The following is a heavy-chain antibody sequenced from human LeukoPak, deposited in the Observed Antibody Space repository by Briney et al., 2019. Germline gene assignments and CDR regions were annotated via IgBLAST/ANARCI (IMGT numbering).Heavy chain of an antibody. D-gene: IGHD1-14*01. Sequence: GGSLRLSCAASGFTFSSYAMHWVRQAPGKGLEWVAVISYDGSNKYYADSVKGRFTISRDNSKNTLYLQMNSLRAEDTAVYYCVRDIREYDYWGQGTLVTVSS. CDR2: ISYDGSNK. V-gene: IGHV3-30-3*01. CDR1: GFTFSSYA. CDR3: VRDIREYDY. J-gene: IGHJ4*02.